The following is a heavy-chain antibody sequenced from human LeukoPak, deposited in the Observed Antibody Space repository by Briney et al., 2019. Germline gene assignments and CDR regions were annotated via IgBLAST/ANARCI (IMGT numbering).Heavy chain of an antibody. CDR1: GYSFTSYC. D-gene: IGHD1-26*01. J-gene: IGHJ3*01. CDR2: INPGDSGP. Sequence: GESLKISCKVSGYSFTSYCIGWVRQMPGKGLEWMGIINPGDSGPTYSPSFQGQVTISVDKSINTAYLQWSSLQASDTAMYYCGMSGDRVPLQDDVFDVWGQGTMVTAST. CDR3: GMSGDRVPLQDDVFDV. V-gene: IGHV5-51*01.